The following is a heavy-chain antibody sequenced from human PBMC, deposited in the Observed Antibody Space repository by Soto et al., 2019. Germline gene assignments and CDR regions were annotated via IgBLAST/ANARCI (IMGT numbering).Heavy chain of an antibody. J-gene: IGHJ3*01. V-gene: IGHV4-34*01. D-gene: IGHD6-19*01. CDR2: VNHNGRN. CDR3: ARGGSSDWQVAFDF. CDR1: GGSFSGYF. Sequence: PSETLSLTCAVYGGSFSGYFWNWFRQTPGKGLEWIGKVNHNGRNNYNPSLKSRVTISLDMSKNQISLKLTSVTAADTAVYYCARGGSSDWQVAFDFWGQGTMVTVSS.